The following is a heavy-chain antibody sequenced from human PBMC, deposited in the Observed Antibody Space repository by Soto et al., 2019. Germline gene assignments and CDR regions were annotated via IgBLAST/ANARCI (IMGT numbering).Heavy chain of an antibody. J-gene: IGHJ6*02. CDR2: IIPILGIA. V-gene: IGHV1-69*02. CDR3: ARCRGSYGMDV. Sequence: QVQLVQSGAEVKKPGSSVKVSCKASGGTFSSYTISWVRQAPGQGLEWMGRIIPILGIANHAQKFQGRVTMTEDKSTSTAYMGLSSLRSEDTAVYYCARCRGSYGMDVWGQGTTVTVSS. D-gene: IGHD3-10*01. CDR1: GGTFSSYT.